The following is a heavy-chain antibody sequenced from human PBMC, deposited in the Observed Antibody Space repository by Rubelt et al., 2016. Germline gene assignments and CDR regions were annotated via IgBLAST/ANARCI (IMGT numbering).Heavy chain of an antibody. J-gene: IGHJ4*02. Sequence: QVQLQESGPGLVKPPQTLSLTCTVSGGSISSGGYYWSWIRQHPGKGLEWIGYIDYSGSTNYNPSLKSRVTTSVDTSKNQFSLKLSSVTAAATAVYYCAGGITIFGVASGYFDYWGQGTLVTVSS. V-gene: IGHV4-31*03. CDR1: GGSISSGGYY. D-gene: IGHD3-3*01. CDR3: AGGITIFGVASGYFDY. CDR2: IDYSGST.